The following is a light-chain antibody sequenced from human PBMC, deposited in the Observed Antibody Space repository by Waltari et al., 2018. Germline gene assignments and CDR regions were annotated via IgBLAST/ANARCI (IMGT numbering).Light chain of an antibody. J-gene: IGKJ5*01. CDR1: QSFLHSNGYNY. V-gene: IGKV2-28*01. Sequence: IVMTQSPLSLPVTPGEPASISCRSSQSFLHSNGYNYLDWYLQKPGQSPQLLIYLGSNRASRVPDRFSGSGSGTDFTLKISRVEAEDVGVYYCMQALQTSITFGQGTRL. CDR2: LGS. CDR3: MQALQTSIT.